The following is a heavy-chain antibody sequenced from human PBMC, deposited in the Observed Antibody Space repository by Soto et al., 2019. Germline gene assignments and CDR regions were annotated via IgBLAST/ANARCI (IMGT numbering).Heavy chain of an antibody. CDR1: GGSFSDYY. CDR3: ARVDCSSSSCPFDY. Sequence: LSLTCAVYGGSFSDYYWTWIRQPPGKGLEWIGEIDHSGSTNYNPSLKSRVTISVDTSKNQFSLKLSSVTAADTAVYYCARVDCSSSSCPFDYWGQGTLVTVSS. J-gene: IGHJ4*02. V-gene: IGHV4-34*01. D-gene: IGHD2-2*01. CDR2: IDHSGST.